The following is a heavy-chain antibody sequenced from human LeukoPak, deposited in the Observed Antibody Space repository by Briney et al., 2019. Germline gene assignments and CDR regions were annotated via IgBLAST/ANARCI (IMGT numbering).Heavy chain of an antibody. CDR1: GFTFGDYA. D-gene: IGHD6-6*01. CDR3: ATIYSSRSSSRY. CDR2: IRSKAYGGTI. V-gene: IGHV3-49*03. Sequence: GGSLRLSCIASGFTFGDYAMSWFRQGPGKGLEWVGFIRSKAYGGTIEYAASVKGRFTISRDDSKSIPYLQMNSLKTEDTAVYYCATIYSSRSSSRYWGRGTLVTVSS. J-gene: IGHJ4*02.